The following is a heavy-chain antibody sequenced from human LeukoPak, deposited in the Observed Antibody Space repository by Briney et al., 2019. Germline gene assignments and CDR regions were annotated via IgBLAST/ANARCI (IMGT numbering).Heavy chain of an antibody. Sequence: PGGSLRLSCAASGFTFSAYYMSWIRQPPGKGLEWVSFITGPGDTINYADSVKGRFTISRDNARNTLYLELNNLRAEDTALYYCTRANYGLDYWGQGTLVTVSS. CDR1: GFTFSAYY. V-gene: IGHV3-11*01. J-gene: IGHJ4*02. CDR2: ITGPGDTI. CDR3: TRANYGLDY. D-gene: IGHD3-16*01.